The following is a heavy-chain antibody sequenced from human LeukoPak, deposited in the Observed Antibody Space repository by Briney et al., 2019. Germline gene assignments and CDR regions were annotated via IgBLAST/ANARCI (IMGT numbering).Heavy chain of an antibody. D-gene: IGHD6-19*01. CDR3: ASSLGSGWYSALDY. J-gene: IGHJ4*02. V-gene: IGHV1-8*01. CDR2: MNPNSGNT. Sequence: ASVKVSCKASGYTFTSYDINWVRQATGQGLEWMGWMNPNSGNTGYAQKFQGRVTMTRNISISTAYMELSSLRSEDTAVYYCASSLGSGWYSALDYWGQGTLVTVSS. CDR1: GYTFTSYD.